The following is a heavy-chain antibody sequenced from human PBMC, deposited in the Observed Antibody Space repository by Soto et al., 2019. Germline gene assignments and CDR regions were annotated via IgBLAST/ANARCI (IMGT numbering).Heavy chain of an antibody. D-gene: IGHD3-9*01. CDR2: INHSGST. CDR3: ARGASTERYFSPSGGAWFDP. J-gene: IGHJ5*02. Sequence: SETLSLTCTVSGGSISSYYWSWIRQPTGKGLEWIGEINHSGSTNYNPSLKSRATIFVDTSKKQFTLQLTSVTAADTAVYYCARGASTERYFSPSGGAWFDPWGQGTLVTVSS. V-gene: IGHV4-34*01. CDR1: GGSISSYY.